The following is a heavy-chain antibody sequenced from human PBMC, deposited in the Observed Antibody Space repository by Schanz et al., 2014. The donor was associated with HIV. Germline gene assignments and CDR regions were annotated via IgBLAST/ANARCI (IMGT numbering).Heavy chain of an antibody. CDR3: ARRSSDGGYYDN. Sequence: VQLVESGGGVVQPGRSRRLSCEASGFTFNNYGVNWVRQAPGKGLEWISSISSNTNYINYADSVKGRFTISRDNAKNSLYLQMNSLRDEDTAVYYCARRSSDGGYYDNWGQGTLVTVSS. V-gene: IGHV3-21*01. J-gene: IGHJ4*02. CDR1: GFTFNNYG. CDR2: ISSNTNYI. D-gene: IGHD2-15*01.